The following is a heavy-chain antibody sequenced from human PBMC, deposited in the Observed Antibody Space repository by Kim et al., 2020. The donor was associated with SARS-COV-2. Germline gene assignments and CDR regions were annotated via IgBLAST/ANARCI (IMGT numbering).Heavy chain of an antibody. J-gene: IGHJ4*02. D-gene: IGHD3-16*01. CDR1: NFTFTSYG. Sequence: ASVKVSCKASNFTFTSYGISWVRQAPGQGLEWVGWINNYNGNIKYGQKFQGRVTMTTDTSTSTAYMELRSLTSDDTAVYYCTRDARMAGGGSDHSQFFYWAQGTLLTVSS. CDR3: TRDARMAGGGSDHSQFFY. V-gene: IGHV1-18*04. CDR2: INNYNGNI.